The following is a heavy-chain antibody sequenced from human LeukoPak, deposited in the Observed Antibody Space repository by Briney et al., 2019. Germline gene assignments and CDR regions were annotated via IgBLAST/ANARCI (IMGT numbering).Heavy chain of an antibody. CDR3: ARPNIVGAIEAFDI. Sequence: GASVKVSCKASGGTFSSYAISWVRQAPGQGLEWMGGIIPIFGTANYAQKFQGRVTITADESTSTAYMELSSLRSEDTAVYYCARPNIVGAIEAFDIWGQGTMVTVSS. J-gene: IGHJ3*02. D-gene: IGHD1-26*01. V-gene: IGHV1-69*13. CDR2: IIPIFGTA. CDR1: GGTFSSYA.